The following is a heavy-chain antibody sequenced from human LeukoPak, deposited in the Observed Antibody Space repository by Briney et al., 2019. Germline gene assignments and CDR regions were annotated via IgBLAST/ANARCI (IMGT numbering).Heavy chain of an antibody. CDR3: ARSGCGSGGGCYNYRNAFDI. Sequence: GGSLRLSCAASGFTFSGHSMNWVRQAPGRGLEWVAYIGISSSTIYYADSVKGRFTTSRDNVKNSVFLQMNTLRDEDTAVYYCARSGCGSGGGCYNYRNAFDIWGQGTMVTVSS. J-gene: IGHJ3*02. V-gene: IGHV3-48*02. CDR1: GFTFSGHS. CDR2: IGISSSTI. D-gene: IGHD2-15*01.